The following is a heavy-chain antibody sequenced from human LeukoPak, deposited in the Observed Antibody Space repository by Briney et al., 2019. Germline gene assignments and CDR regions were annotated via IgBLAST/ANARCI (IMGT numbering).Heavy chain of an antibody. V-gene: IGHV3-73*01. CDR2: IRSKANSYAT. CDR3: TRGAAAGYTIYGMDV. CDR1: GFTFSGSA. J-gene: IGHJ6*04. D-gene: IGHD6-13*01. Sequence: PGGSLRLSCAASGFTFSGSAMHWVRQASWKGLAWVGRIRSKANSYATAYAASVEGRFTISRDDSKNMAYLQMNSLKTEGAAVYYCTRGAAAGYTIYGMDVWGKGTTVTVSS.